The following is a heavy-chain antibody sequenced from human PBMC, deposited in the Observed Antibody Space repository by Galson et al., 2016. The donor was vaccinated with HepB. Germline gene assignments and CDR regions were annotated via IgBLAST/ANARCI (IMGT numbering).Heavy chain of an antibody. J-gene: IGHJ4*02. D-gene: IGHD1-26*01. Sequence: SLRLSCAASGFTFSNYAMHWVRQAPGKGLEWVANIKHDGSEKYYVDSVKGRFTISRDNAKNSVYLQMNSLRVEDTAVYYCTRGEVWGQGTLVTVSS. CDR1: GFTFSNYA. CDR3: TRGEV. V-gene: IGHV3-7*04. CDR2: IKHDGSEK.